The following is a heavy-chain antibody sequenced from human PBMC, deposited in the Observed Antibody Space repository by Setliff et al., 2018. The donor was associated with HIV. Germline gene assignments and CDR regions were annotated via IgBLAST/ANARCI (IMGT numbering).Heavy chain of an antibody. J-gene: IGHJ4*02. D-gene: IGHD3-10*01. CDR1: GFTFSNAW. V-gene: IGHV3-15*01. Sequence: PGGSLRLSCAAFGFTFSNAWMSWVRQAPGKGLEWVGRIKSKTDGGTTDYAAPVKGRFTISRDDSKNTLYLQMNSLKTEDTAVYYCTTGLLLWFGEFYWGQGTLVTVPQ. CDR3: TTGLLLWFGEFY. CDR2: IKSKTDGGTT.